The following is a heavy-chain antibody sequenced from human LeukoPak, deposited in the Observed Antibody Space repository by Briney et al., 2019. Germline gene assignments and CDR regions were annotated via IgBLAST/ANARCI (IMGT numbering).Heavy chain of an antibody. CDR2: ISYEGGTQ. J-gene: IGHJ5*02. V-gene: IGHV3-30*18. CDR1: GVTLSPYG. Sequence: PGMSLRLSCAASGVTLSPYGMHWVRQAPGKGLEWVAVISYEGGTQHYADSVKGRFIISRDNPRNTLYLQVNTLRTEDTAVYYCAKEGTPQVSTWYDLWGQGTQVIVSS. D-gene: IGHD3-10*01. CDR3: AKEGTPQVSTWYDL.